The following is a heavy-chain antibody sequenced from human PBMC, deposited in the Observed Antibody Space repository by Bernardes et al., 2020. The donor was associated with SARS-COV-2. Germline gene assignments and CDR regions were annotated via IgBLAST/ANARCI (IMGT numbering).Heavy chain of an antibody. CDR1: GGSFSGYY. CDR2: INHSGST. V-gene: IGHV4-34*01. Sequence: ETLSLTCAVYGGSFSGYYWSWIRQPPGKGLEWIGEINHSGSTNYNPSLKSRDTRSVDTSKNQFSLKLSSVTAADTVVYYCARGVTVTTFYYYYYGMDVWGQGTTVTVSS. D-gene: IGHD4-4*01. J-gene: IGHJ6*02. CDR3: ARGVTVTTFYYYYYGMDV.